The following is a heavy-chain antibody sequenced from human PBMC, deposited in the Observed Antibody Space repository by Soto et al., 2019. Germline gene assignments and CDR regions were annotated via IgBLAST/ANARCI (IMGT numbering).Heavy chain of an antibody. Sequence: QVQLVQSGAEVKKPGASVKISCKTSGYTFAMHYIHWVRQVPGQGLEWMGMINPSDGSTSYVQKFQGRVTMTRDTSATTVFLNMSRLTSHDTAVFYCAREDGGGGRRHDFWGQGTLATVSS. CDR1: GYTFAMHY. V-gene: IGHV1-46*01. CDR3: AREDGGGGRRHDF. CDR2: INPSDGST. J-gene: IGHJ4*02. D-gene: IGHD2-15*01.